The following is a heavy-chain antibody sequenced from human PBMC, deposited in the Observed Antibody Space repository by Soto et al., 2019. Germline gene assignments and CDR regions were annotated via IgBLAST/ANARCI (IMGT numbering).Heavy chain of an antibody. CDR3: AKAAPGPEFDY. CDR2: ITGSGGSS. J-gene: IGHJ4*02. V-gene: IGHV3-23*01. D-gene: IGHD6-13*01. Sequence: EVHLLESGGGLVQPGGSLRLSCAASGFTFSSYFMSWVRQAPGKGLEWVSTITGSGGSSYYADSVKGRFTISRDNSKNTLYLQMNSLRAEDTAVYYCAKAAPGPEFDYWGQGTLVTVSS. CDR1: GFTFSSYF.